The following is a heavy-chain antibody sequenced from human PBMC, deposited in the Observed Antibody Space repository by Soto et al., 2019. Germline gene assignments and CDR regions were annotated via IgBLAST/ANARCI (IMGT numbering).Heavy chain of an antibody. CDR2: ISSSSSTI. D-gene: IGHD6-19*01. Sequence: GGSLRLSCAASGFTFSSYSMNWVRQAPGKGLEWVSYISSSSSTIYYADSVKGRFTISRDNAKNSLYLQMNSLRDEDTAVYYCARDYSSGWYSYYYYGMDVWGQGTTVTVSS. CDR1: GFTFSSYS. J-gene: IGHJ6*02. CDR3: ARDYSSGWYSYYYYGMDV. V-gene: IGHV3-48*02.